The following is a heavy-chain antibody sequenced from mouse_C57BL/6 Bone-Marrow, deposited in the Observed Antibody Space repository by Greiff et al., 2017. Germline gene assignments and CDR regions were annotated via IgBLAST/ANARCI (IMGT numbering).Heavy chain of an antibody. CDR2: ISYDGSN. CDR1: GYSITSGYY. CDR3: ARGSNWDDMERFAY. V-gene: IGHV3-6*01. D-gene: IGHD4-1*01. J-gene: IGHJ3*01. Sequence: EVQLQESGPGLVKPSQSLSLTCSVTGYSITSGYYWNWIRQFPGNKLEWMGYISYDGSNNYNPSPSNRISITRDTSKNQFFLKLNSVTTEDTDTYYCARGSNWDDMERFAYWGQGTLVTVSA.